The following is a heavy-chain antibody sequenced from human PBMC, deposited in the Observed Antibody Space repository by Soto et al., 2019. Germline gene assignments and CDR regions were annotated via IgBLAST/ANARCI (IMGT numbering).Heavy chain of an antibody. J-gene: IGHJ6*02. V-gene: IGHV3-15*01. CDR1: GFTFSNAW. D-gene: IGHD3-10*01. CDR2: IKSKTDGGTT. CDR3: TTGNMVRGVMNSYYYGMDV. Sequence: GGSLRLSCAASGFTFSNAWMSWVRQAPGKGLEWVGRIKSKTDGGTTDYAAPVKGRFTISRDDSKNTLYLQMNSLKTEDTAVYYCTTGNMVRGVMNSYYYGMDVWGQGTTVTVSS.